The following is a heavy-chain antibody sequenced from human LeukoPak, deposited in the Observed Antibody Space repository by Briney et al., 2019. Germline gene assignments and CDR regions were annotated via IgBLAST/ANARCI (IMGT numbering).Heavy chain of an antibody. J-gene: IGHJ3*02. Sequence: PSETLSLTCAVYGGSFSGYYWSWIRQPPGKGLEWIGEINHSGSTNYNPSLKSRVTISVDTSKNQFSLKLSSVTAADTAVYYCASHYGWPADAFDIWGQGTMVTVSS. D-gene: IGHD3-16*01. CDR1: GGSFSGYY. CDR2: INHSGST. V-gene: IGHV4-34*01. CDR3: ASHYGWPADAFDI.